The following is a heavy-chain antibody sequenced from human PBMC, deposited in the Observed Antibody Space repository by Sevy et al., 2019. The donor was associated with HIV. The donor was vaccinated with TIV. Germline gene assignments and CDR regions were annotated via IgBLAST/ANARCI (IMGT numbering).Heavy chain of an antibody. CDR1: GFSFSRSP. CDR3: AREGVLMGGAIVSYGMDV. Sequence: GGSLRLSCAASGFSFSRSPMHWVRQAPGKGLEWVAVISYNGNKKYNGDSVKGRFTISRDDSKNTLYLQMNSLRAEDTAVYYCAREGVLMGGAIVSYGMDVWGQGTTVTVSS. J-gene: IGHJ6*02. D-gene: IGHD3-16*02. V-gene: IGHV3-30*04. CDR2: ISYNGNKK.